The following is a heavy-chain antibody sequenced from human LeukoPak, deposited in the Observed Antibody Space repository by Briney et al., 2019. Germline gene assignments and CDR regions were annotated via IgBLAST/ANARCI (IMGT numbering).Heavy chain of an antibody. V-gene: IGHV3-23*01. D-gene: IGHD6-13*01. Sequence: TGGSLRLSCAASGFTFSSYAMGWVRQAPGKGLEWVSLISGSGASTNYADSVKGRFTISRDDSKNTLYLQMNSLRAEDTAVYYCASRLSSNWYWYFDLWGRGTLVTVSS. CDR1: GFTFSSYA. CDR3: ASRLSSNWYWYFDL. J-gene: IGHJ2*01. CDR2: ISGSGAST.